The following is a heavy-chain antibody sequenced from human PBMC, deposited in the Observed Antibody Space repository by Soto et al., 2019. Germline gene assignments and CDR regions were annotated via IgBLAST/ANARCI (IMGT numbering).Heavy chain of an antibody. V-gene: IGHV3-21*06. CDR2: ISPSSSFL. Sequence: GGSLRLSCAASGFRFHTYYMVWVRQAPGRGLEWVSSISPSSSFLNYADSVKGRFTISRDNGKSSVHLQMNSLRAEDTAVYYCARVGTDYGSGSPYYSDYWGQGSLVTVSS. D-gene: IGHD3-10*01. CDR1: GFRFHTYY. CDR3: ARVGTDYGSGSPYYSDY. J-gene: IGHJ4*02.